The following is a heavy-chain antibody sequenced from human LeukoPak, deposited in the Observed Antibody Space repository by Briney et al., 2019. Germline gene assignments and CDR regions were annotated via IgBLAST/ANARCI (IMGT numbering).Heavy chain of an antibody. CDR2: ISSSGSTI. D-gene: IGHD4-11*01. Sequence: GGSLRLSCAASGFTFSDYYMSWIRQAPGKGLEWVSYISSSGSTIYYADSVKGRFIISRSNSYNTLYLQMSSLRAEDTAVYYCTKEHDYSNFAEDYWGQGTLVTVSS. J-gene: IGHJ4*02. CDR1: GFTFSDYY. V-gene: IGHV3-11*01. CDR3: TKEHDYSNFAEDY.